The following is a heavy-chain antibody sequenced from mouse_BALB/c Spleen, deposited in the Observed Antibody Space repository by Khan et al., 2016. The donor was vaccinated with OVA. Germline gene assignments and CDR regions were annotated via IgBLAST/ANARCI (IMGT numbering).Heavy chain of an antibody. D-gene: IGHD1-3*01. CDR2: IWAGGST. CDR1: GFSLTSYG. CDR3: ARLEDI. Sequence: VKLMESGPGLVAPSQSLSITCTVSGFSLTSYGVHWVRQPPGKGLEWLGVIWAGGSTNYNSALMSRLSISKDNSKSKVFLKMNSIQTDDTAMYYCARLEDIWGQGTTLTVSS. J-gene: IGHJ2*01. V-gene: IGHV2-9*02.